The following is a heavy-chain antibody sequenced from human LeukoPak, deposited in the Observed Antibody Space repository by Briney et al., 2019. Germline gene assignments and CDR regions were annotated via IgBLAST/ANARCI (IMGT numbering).Heavy chain of an antibody. CDR1: GGSFSGYY. CDR3: ARARVWFGECLDY. J-gene: IGHJ4*02. D-gene: IGHD3-10*01. V-gene: IGHV4-34*01. Sequence: SETLSLTCAVYGGSFSGYYWSWIRQPPGKGLEWIGEINHSGSTNYNPSLKGRVTISVDTSKNQFSLKLSSVTAADTAVYYCARARVWFGECLDYWGQGTLVTVSS. CDR2: INHSGST.